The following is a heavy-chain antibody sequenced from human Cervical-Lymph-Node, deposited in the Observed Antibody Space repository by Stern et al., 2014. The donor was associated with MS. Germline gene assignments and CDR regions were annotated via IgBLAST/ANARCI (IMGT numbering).Heavy chain of an antibody. CDR2: IFPVFGTP. CDR3: ALSSETSDRWYSLGYDL. CDR1: GGTFSKFP. V-gene: IGHV1-69*01. Sequence: QMQLVQSGAEVTKPWASLDLSCKASGGTFSKFPSSWVRQAPGQGLEWMGGIFPVFGTPTYAQELRGRVTITADVSTSTVYMELSSLRSDDTAVYYCALSSETSDRWYSLGYDLWGQGTLVTVSS. J-gene: IGHJ5*02. D-gene: IGHD6-13*01.